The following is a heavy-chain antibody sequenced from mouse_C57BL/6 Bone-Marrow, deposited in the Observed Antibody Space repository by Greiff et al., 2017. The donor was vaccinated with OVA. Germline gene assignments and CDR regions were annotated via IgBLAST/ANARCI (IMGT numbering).Heavy chain of an antibody. CDR2: ISDGGSYT. CDR3: ARDGGSSDHYAMDY. CDR1: GFTFSSYA. Sequence: EVKLVESGGGLVKPGGSLKLSCAASGFTFSSYAMSWVRQTPEKRLEWVATISDGGSYTYYPDNVKGRFTISRDNAKNNLYLQMSHLKSEDTAMYYCARDGGSSDHYAMDYWGQGTSVTVSS. J-gene: IGHJ4*01. V-gene: IGHV5-4*01. D-gene: IGHD1-1*01.